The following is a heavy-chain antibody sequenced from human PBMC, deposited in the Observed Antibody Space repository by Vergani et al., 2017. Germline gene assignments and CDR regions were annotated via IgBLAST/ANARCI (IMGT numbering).Heavy chain of an antibody. CDR3: ASPLRFGSGPPRFCGLDV. D-gene: IGHD6-19*01. CDR1: GGTRSSDA. J-gene: IGHJ6*02. Sequence: QVHLVQSGAEVKPPGSSVKVSCKASGGTRSSDAFTWVRQAPGHGLEWMGRIIPVFGTVEYAQRFQGRDVITADDATNTAYMELSGLRSEDTAIYYCASPLRFGSGPPRFCGLDVWGQGTMVNVAS. V-gene: IGHV1-69*13. CDR2: IIPVFGTV.